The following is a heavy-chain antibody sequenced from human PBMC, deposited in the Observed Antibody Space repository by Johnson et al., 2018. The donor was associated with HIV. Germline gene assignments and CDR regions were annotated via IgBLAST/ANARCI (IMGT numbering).Heavy chain of an antibody. CDR2: IYSGGTT. J-gene: IGHJ3*02. D-gene: IGHD3-22*01. Sequence: VQLVESGGALVQPGGSLRLSCAASGFTVSNNYMSWVRQAPGRGLEWVSLIYSGGTTYYTDSVKGSFTITRDNSKNTLYLQMNSLRPEDTAVKYCAKSGSYYDSSAYHDAFDIWGQGTMVTVSS. CDR3: AKSGSYYDSSAYHDAFDI. CDR1: GFTVSNNY. V-gene: IGHV3-66*01.